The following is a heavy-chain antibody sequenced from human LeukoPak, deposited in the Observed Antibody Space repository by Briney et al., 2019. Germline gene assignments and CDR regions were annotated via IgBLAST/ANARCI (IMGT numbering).Heavy chain of an antibody. CDR1: GFTVSSNY. V-gene: IGHV3-74*01. CDR2: INSDGRTT. CDR3: AGDEVGAREFDS. Sequence: GGSLRLSCAASGFTVSSNYMSWVRQAPGKGLVWVSRINSDGRTTGYADSVKGRFTISRDNAKNTVYLQMNRLRAEDSAVYYCAGDEVGAREFDSWGQGTLVTVSS. D-gene: IGHD1-26*01. J-gene: IGHJ5*01.